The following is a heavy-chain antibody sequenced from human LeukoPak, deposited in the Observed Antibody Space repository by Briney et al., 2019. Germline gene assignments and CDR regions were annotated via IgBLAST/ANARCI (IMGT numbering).Heavy chain of an antibody. CDR2: ISAYNGNT. D-gene: IGHD3-9*01. V-gene: IGHV1-18*01. J-gene: IGHJ5*02. Sequence: ASVKVSCKASGYTFTSYGISWVRQAPGQGLEWMGWISAYNGNTNYAQKLQGRVTMTTDTSTSTAYMELRSLRSDDTAVYYCARGGAPFVDILTENWFDPWGQGTLVTVSS. CDR1: GYTFTSYG. CDR3: ARGGAPFVDILTENWFDP.